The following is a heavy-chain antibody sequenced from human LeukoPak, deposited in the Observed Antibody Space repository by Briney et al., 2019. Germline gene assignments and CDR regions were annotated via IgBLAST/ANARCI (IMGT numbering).Heavy chain of an antibody. CDR3: ARSVGGLIPLDY. Sequence: PSETLSLTCTVSGGSISSYYWSWIRQPPGKGLEWIGYIYYSGSTNYNPSLKSRVTISVDASKNQFSLKLSSVTAADTAVYYCARSVGGLIPLDYWGQGTLVTVSS. D-gene: IGHD3-16*01. CDR2: IYYSGST. V-gene: IGHV4-59*08. J-gene: IGHJ4*02. CDR1: GGSISSYY.